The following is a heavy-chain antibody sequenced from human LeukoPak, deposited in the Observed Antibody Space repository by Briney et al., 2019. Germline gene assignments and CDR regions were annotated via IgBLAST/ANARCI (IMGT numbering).Heavy chain of an antibody. CDR1: GFTFSSYS. CDR3: AREQLAVAGSDY. V-gene: IGHV3-21*01. J-gene: IGHJ4*02. CDR2: ISSSSSYI. Sequence: GGSLRLSCAASGFTFSSYSMNWVRQASGKGLEWVSSISSSSSYIYYADSVKGRFTISRDNSKNSLYLQMNSLRAEDTAVYYCAREQLAVAGSDYWGQGTLVTVSP. D-gene: IGHD6-19*01.